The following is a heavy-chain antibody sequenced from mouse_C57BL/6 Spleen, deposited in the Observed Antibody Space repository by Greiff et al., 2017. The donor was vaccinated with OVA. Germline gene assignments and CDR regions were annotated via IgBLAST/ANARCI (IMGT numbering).Heavy chain of an antibody. D-gene: IGHD4-1*01. CDR2: IWSGGST. CDR1: GFSLTSYG. CDR3: ASPWDGGAMDY. Sequence: VKLVESGPGLVQPSQSLSITCTVSGFSLTSYGVHWVRQSPGKGLEWLGVIWSGGSTDYNAAFISRLSISKDNSKSQVFFKMNSLQADDTAIYYCASPWDGGAMDYWGQGTSVTVSS. J-gene: IGHJ4*01. V-gene: IGHV2-2*01.